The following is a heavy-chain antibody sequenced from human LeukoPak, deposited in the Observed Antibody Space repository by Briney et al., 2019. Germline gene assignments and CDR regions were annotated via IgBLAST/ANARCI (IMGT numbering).Heavy chain of an antibody. Sequence: PGGSLRLSCAASGFTFSSYAMSWVRQAPGKGLEWVANTNQAGSEKQYVDSVKGRVSISRDNAKSSLFLQMNSLRAEDTAIYYCVRVFRDYVEAFDIWGQGTMVTVSS. J-gene: IGHJ3*02. CDR2: TNQAGSEK. V-gene: IGHV3-7*01. CDR3: VRVFRDYVEAFDI. CDR1: GFTFSSYA. D-gene: IGHD4-17*01.